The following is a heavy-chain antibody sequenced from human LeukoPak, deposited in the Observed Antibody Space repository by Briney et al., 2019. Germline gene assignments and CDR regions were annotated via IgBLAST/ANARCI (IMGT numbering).Heavy chain of an antibody. V-gene: IGHV3-66*01. D-gene: IGHD2-21*01. CDR1: GLSFSSYV. Sequence: GGSLRLSCVASGLSFSSYVMDWVRQAPGKGLEWVSLIYSGGSTYYADSVKGRFTIFRDNSKNTVYLQMNSLRAEDTAVYYCARNIPVTRWGYWGQGTLVTVSS. CDR2: IYSGGST. J-gene: IGHJ4*02. CDR3: ARNIPVTRWGY.